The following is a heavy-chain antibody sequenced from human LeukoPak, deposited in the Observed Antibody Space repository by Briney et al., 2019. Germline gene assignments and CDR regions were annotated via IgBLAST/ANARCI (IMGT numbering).Heavy chain of an antibody. CDR1: GYTFTGYY. D-gene: IGHD6-19*01. J-gene: IGHJ4*02. Sequence: ASVKVSCKASGYTFTGYYMHWVRQAHGKGLEWMGGFDPEDGETIYAQKFQGRVTMTEDTSTDTAYMELSSLRSEDTAVYYCATDGGSGWYLLGFDYWGQGTLVTVSS. CDR2: FDPEDGET. CDR3: ATDGGSGWYLLGFDY. V-gene: IGHV1-24*01.